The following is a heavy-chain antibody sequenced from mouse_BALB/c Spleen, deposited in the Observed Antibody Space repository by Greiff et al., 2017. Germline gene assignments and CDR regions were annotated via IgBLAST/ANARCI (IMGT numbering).Heavy chain of an antibody. CDR2: INPSTGYT. CDR3: ARSSRVPFAY. Sequence: VQVVESGAELAKPGASVKMSCKASGYTFTSYWMHWVKQRPGQGLEWIGYINPSTGYTEYNQKFKDKATLTADKSSSTAYMQLSSLTSEDSAVYYCARSSRVPFAYWGQGTLVTVSA. CDR1: GYTFTSYW. J-gene: IGHJ3*01. V-gene: IGHV1-7*01. D-gene: IGHD3-1*01.